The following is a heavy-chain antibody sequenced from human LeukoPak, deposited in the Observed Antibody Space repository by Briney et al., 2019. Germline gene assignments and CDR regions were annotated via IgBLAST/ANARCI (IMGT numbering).Heavy chain of an antibody. J-gene: IGHJ6*03. Sequence: GEFLKISCKGSGYSFASYWIGWVRQMRGKGLEWMGIIYPGDSDTRYSPSFQGQVTISADKSISTAYLQWSSLKASDTAMYYCARRVSTLDYDFWSGSMDVWGKGTTVTVSS. CDR1: GYSFASYW. V-gene: IGHV5-51*01. CDR3: ARRVSTLDYDFWSGSMDV. D-gene: IGHD3-3*01. CDR2: IYPGDSDT.